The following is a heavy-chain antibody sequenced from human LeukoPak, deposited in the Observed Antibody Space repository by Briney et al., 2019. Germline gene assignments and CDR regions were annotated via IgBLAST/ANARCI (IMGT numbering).Heavy chain of an antibody. V-gene: IGHV3-64*02. D-gene: IGHD2/OR15-2a*01. Sequence: GGSLRLSCAASAFTVSNNYMNWVRQAPGKGLEHVSGITSNGDGTFYADSVKGRFTISKDNSKNTLYLQMGSLRAEDTAMYYCARGRTESGQIILDYWGQGTLVTVSS. CDR2: ITSNGDGT. J-gene: IGHJ4*02. CDR3: ARGRTESGQIILDY. CDR1: AFTVSNNY.